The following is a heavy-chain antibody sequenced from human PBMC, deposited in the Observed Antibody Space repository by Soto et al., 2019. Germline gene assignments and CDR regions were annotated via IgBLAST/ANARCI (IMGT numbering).Heavy chain of an antibody. CDR3: AREPLGGTDAFDI. D-gene: IGHD3-10*01. CDR2: INPNSGDT. V-gene: IGHV1-2*04. Sequence: ASVKVSCKASGYTFTGYYMHWVRQAPGQGLEWMGWINPNSGDTNYAQKFQGWVTMTRDTSISTAYMELSRLRSDDTAVYYCAREPLGGTDAFDIWGQGTMVTVSS. CDR1: GYTFTGYY. J-gene: IGHJ3*02.